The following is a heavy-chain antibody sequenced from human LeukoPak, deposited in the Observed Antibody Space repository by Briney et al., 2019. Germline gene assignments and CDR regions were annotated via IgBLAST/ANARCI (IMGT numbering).Heavy chain of an antibody. V-gene: IGHV4-59*12. Sequence: PSETLSLTCTVSGGSISSYYWSWIRQPPGKGLEWIGYIYYSGSTNYNPSLKSRVTISVDTSKNQFSLKLSSVTAADTAVYYCASLNCSSTSCYYPGGDYWGQGTLVTVSS. CDR1: GGSISSYY. CDR3: ASLNCSSTSCYYPGGDY. J-gene: IGHJ4*02. CDR2: IYYSGST. D-gene: IGHD2-2*01.